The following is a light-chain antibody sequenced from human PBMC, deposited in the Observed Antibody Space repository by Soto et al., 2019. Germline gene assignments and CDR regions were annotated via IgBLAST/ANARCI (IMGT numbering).Light chain of an antibody. V-gene: IGLV2-23*02. J-gene: IGLJ1*01. Sequence: ALTQPASVSGSPGQSITISCTGTSSDVGSNNLVSWYQQHPGKAPKLMIYEVSKRPSGVSNRFSGSKSGNTASLTISGLQAEDEADYYCCSYAGSSTLRVFGTGTKVTVL. CDR1: SSDVGSNNL. CDR3: CSYAGSSTLRV. CDR2: EVS.